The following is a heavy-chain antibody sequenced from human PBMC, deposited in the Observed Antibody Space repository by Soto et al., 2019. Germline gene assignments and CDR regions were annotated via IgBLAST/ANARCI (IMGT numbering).Heavy chain of an antibody. J-gene: IGHJ3*02. V-gene: IGHV5-51*01. D-gene: IGHD1-1*01. CDR1: GYSFTNYW. CDR3: ASRKETGTTPGALDI. Sequence: PGESLKISCKGSGYSFTNYWIGWVRQMPGKGLEWMGIIYPGDSDTTYSPSFQGQVTISADKSSSTAYLQWSSLKASDTAMYYCASRKETGTTPGALDIWGQGTMVAVSS. CDR2: IYPGDSDT.